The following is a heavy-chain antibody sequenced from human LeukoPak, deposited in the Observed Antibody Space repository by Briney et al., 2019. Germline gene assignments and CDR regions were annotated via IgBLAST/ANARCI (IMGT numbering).Heavy chain of an antibody. CDR2: IYSGGYT. J-gene: IGHJ4*02. CDR3: ARDEYSYGYGFFDY. Sequence: GGSLRLSCAASGFTFSSYAMSWVRQAPGKGLEWVSGIYSGGYTDYADSVKGRFTISRDDSKNTLYLQMDSLRAEDTAVYYCARDEYSYGYGFFDYWGQGTLVTVSS. CDR1: GFTFSSYA. V-gene: IGHV3-66*01. D-gene: IGHD5-18*01.